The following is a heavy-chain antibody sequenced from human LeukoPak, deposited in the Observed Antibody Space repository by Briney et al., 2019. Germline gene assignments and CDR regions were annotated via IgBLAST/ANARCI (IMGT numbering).Heavy chain of an antibody. V-gene: IGHV4-61*02. CDR3: ARDSEGYSSS. Sequence: PSETLSLTCTVSGGSISSGSYYWSWIGQPAGKGLEWIGRIYTSGSTNYNPSLKSRVTISVDTSKNQFSLKLSSVTAADTAVYYCARDSEGYSSSWGQGTLVTVSS. CDR1: GGSISSGSYY. J-gene: IGHJ4*02. CDR2: IYTSGST. D-gene: IGHD6-13*01.